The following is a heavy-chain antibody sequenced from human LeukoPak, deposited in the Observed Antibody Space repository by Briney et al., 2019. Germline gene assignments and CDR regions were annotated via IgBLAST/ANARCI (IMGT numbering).Heavy chain of an antibody. CDR2: INHNGDVN. CDR3: ARGGGLDV. CDR1: GFPFSSYW. J-gene: IGHJ6*02. D-gene: IGHD3-16*01. V-gene: IGHV3-7*03. Sequence: GSLILSCAASGFPFSSYWMNWARQAPGKGLEGVASINHNGDVNYYVDSVKGRFTISRDNAKNSLYLQMSNLRAEDTAVYFCARGGGLDVWGQGATVTVSS.